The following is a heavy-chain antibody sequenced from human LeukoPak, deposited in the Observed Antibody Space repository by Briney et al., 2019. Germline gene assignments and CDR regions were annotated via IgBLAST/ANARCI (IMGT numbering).Heavy chain of an antibody. CDR2: INSDGSST. J-gene: IGHJ6*03. Sequence: GGSLRLPCAASGFTFSTYWMHWVRQAPGKGLVWVSRINSDGSSTTYADSVMGRFTISRDNATNTLYLQITSLRAEDTAVYYCARSTSHYYYYYMDVWGKGTTVTISS. CDR1: GFTFSTYW. V-gene: IGHV3-74*01. CDR3: ARSTSHYYYYYMDV.